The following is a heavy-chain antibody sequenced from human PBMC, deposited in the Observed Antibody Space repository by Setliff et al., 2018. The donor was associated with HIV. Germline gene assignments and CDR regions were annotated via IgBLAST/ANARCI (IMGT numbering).Heavy chain of an antibody. CDR1: GGSISGHY. CDR3: ARQKRGVDAFDI. Sequence: PSETLSLTCTASGGSISGHYWSWIRQPPGKGLEWIAYIFYTGSTNYNPSLKSRVTISVDTSKNQFSLKLSSVTAADTAVYYCARQKRGVDAFDIWGQGTMVTVSS. V-gene: IGHV4-59*08. CDR2: IFYTGST. D-gene: IGHD3-10*01. J-gene: IGHJ3*02.